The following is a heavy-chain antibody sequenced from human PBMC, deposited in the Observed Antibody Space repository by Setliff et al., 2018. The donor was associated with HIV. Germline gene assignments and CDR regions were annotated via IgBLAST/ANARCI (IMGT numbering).Heavy chain of an antibody. J-gene: IGHJ4*02. CDR3: ARVRIESALNY. CDR2: ISPYNGNT. Sequence: ASVKVSCKASGYTFPSYGISWVRQAPGQGLEWMGWISPYNGNTNYAQKLQGRVTITRDTSASTGYMEVNSLRPEDTAVYYCARVRIESALNYWGQGTLVTVSS. CDR1: GYTFPSYG. D-gene: IGHD3-16*01. V-gene: IGHV1-18*01.